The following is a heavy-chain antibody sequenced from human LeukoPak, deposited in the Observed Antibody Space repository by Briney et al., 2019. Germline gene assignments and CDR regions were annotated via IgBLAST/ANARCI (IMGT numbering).Heavy chain of an antibody. CDR1: GFTFSSYS. Sequence: GGSLRLSCAASGFTFSSYSMNWVRQAPGKGLEWVSYISSTSSTIYYADSVKGRFTISRDNAKNSLYLEMNSLRAEDTAVYYCARDDGSCSSTRCYGIDYWGQGSLVTVSS. V-gene: IGHV3-48*01. CDR2: ISSTSSTI. CDR3: ARDDGSCSSTRCYGIDY. D-gene: IGHD2-2*01. J-gene: IGHJ4*02.